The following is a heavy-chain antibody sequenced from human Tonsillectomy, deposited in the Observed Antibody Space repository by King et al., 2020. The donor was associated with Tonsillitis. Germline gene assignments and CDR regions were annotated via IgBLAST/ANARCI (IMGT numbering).Heavy chain of an antibody. CDR3: ARGLGLKLGLGELSSPLFDY. CDR2: INHSGST. V-gene: IGHV4-34*01. Sequence: VQLQQWGAGLLKPSETLSLTCAVYGGSFSGYYWSWIRQPPGKGLEWIGEINHSGSTNYNPSLKSRVTISVDTSKNRFSLKLSSVTAADTAVYYCARGLGLKLGLGELSSPLFDYWGQGTLVTVSS. CDR1: GGSFSGYY. J-gene: IGHJ4*02. D-gene: IGHD3-16*02.